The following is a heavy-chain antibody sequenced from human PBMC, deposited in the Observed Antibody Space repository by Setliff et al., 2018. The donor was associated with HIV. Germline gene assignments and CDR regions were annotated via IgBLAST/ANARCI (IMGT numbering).Heavy chain of an antibody. CDR1: GYSMSGGYN. V-gene: IGHV4-38-2*02. CDR2: IYHVGTT. CDR3: VTTDYFYGRNNFEY. D-gene: IGHD3-10*01. J-gene: IGHJ4*02. Sequence: LSLTCTVSGYSMSGGYNWGWIRQSPEKGLEWIGNIYHVGTTYYNPSLKSRVTLSVDPSRSQFSLKLTSMTAADTALYYCVTTDYFYGRNNFEYWGQGALVTVSS.